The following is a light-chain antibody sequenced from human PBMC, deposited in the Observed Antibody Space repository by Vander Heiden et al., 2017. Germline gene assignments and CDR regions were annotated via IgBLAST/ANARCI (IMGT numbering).Light chain of an antibody. V-gene: IGKV1-39*01. Sequence: DIQMTQAPSSLSASVGDRVNITGRASQSISSYVNWYKEKPGQAPKLLIYDASSLKSWVPSRFSCSGSGTHFTLTISRLHQADFASSYCQQINSTPPCTFGQGTKVEIK. CDR1: QSISSY. J-gene: IGKJ1*01. CDR3: QQINSTPPCT. CDR2: DAS.